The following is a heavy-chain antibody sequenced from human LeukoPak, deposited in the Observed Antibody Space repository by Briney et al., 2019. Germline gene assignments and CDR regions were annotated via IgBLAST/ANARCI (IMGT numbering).Heavy chain of an antibody. V-gene: IGHV3-11*01. J-gene: IGHJ4*02. Sequence: GGSLKLSCAASGFTFSDYYMSWIRQAPGKGLEWVSYISSSGSTIYYADSVKGRFTISRDNAKNSLYLQMNSLRAEDTAVYYCASGSDCGGDCYDYWGQGTLVTVSS. CDR1: GFTFSDYY. CDR2: ISSSGSTI. CDR3: ASGSDCGGDCYDY. D-gene: IGHD2-21*02.